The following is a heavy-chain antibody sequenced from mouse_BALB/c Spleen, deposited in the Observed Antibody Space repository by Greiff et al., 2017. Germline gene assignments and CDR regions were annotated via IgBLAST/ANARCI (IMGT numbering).Heavy chain of an antibody. J-gene: IGHJ3*01. V-gene: IGHV5-9-4*01. Sequence: EVKLMESGGGLVKPGGSLKLSCAASGFTFSSYAMSWVRQSPEKRLEWVAEISSGGSYTYYPDTVTGRFTISRDNAKNTLYLEMSSLRSEDTAMYYCARDFRTDWDEGGFAYWGQGTLVTVSA. CDR1: GFTFSSYA. CDR3: ARDFRTDWDEGGFAY. CDR2: ISSGGSYT. D-gene: IGHD4-1*01.